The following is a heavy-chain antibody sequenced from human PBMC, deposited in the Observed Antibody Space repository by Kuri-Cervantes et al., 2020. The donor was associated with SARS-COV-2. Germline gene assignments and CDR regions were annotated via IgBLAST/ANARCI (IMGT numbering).Heavy chain of an antibody. J-gene: IGHJ6*02. CDR1: GYTFTSYG. D-gene: IGHD6-6*01. CDR2: ISAYNGNT. V-gene: IGHV1-18*04. Sequence: ASVKVSCKASGYTFTSYGISWVRQAPGQGLEWMGWISAYNGNTNYAQKLQGRVTMTTDTSTSTAYMELRSLRSDDTAAYYCARGSSSSSNYYYYGMDVWGQGTTVTVSS. CDR3: ARGSSSSSNYYYYGMDV.